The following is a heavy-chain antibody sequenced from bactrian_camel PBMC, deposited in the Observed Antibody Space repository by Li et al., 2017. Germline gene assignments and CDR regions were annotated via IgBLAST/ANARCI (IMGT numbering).Heavy chain of an antibody. Sequence: VQLVESGGGLVQPGGSLRISCGASGFTFSSYWMYWVRQAPGKGLEWVASVNVDGSATYVADSVKGRFTISRDNAKNTLYLQLNSLKTEDTAMYYCAKVVTGSLPDYWGQGTQVTVS. CDR3: AKVVTGSLPDY. CDR1: GFTFSSYW. J-gene: IGHJ4*01. CDR2: VNVDGSAT. V-gene: IGHV3S6*01. D-gene: IGHD6*01.